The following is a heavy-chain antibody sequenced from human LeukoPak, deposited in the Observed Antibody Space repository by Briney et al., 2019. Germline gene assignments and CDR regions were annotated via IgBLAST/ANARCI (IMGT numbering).Heavy chain of an antibody. Sequence: PGGSLRLSCAASGFTFSSFGMHWVRQASGKGLEWVAFIRYDGSNKYYADSVKGRFTISRDNSKNTLYLQMNSLRAEDTAVYYCARKSGWYVEYWGQGTLVTVSS. V-gene: IGHV3-30*02. CDR1: GFTFSSFG. CDR2: IRYDGSNK. D-gene: IGHD6-19*01. J-gene: IGHJ4*02. CDR3: ARKSGWYVEY.